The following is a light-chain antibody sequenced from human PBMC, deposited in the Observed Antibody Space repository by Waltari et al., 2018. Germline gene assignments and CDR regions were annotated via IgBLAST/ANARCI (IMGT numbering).Light chain of an antibody. CDR1: QSIRSW. Sequence: DIQMTQSPSSLSASVGDTVTITCRASQSIRSWLAWHQQTPGKAPKLLIYKASSLRSGVPSRFSGSGSGTDFTLTISSLQPEDFATYYCLQYSSSPWTFGQGTKVEIK. J-gene: IGKJ1*01. CDR2: KAS. V-gene: IGKV1-12*01. CDR3: LQYSSSPWT.